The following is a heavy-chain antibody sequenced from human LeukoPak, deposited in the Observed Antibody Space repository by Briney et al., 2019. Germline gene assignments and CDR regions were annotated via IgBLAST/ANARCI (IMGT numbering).Heavy chain of an antibody. J-gene: IGHJ4*02. CDR1: GFTFSDYY. CDR3: AREEIESPGHDYVAYFDS. Sequence: KAGGSLRLSCAASGFTFSDYYMSWIRQAPGKGLEWVSYISSSGSTIYYADSVKGRFTISRDNAKNSLYLQMNSLRAEDTAVYYCAREEIESPGHDYVAYFDSWGQGTLVTVSS. D-gene: IGHD5-12*01. CDR2: ISSSGSTI. V-gene: IGHV3-11*04.